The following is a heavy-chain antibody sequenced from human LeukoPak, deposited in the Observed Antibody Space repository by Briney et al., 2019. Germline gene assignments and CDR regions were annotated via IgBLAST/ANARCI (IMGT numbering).Heavy chain of an antibody. CDR1: GGSISSGGYS. V-gene: IGHV4-30-4*07. CDR3: AREVAVAGHFDY. Sequence: PSETLSLTCAVSGGSISSGGYSWSWIRQPPGKGLEWIGYIYYSGSTYYNPSLKSRVTISVDTSKNQFSLKLSSVTAADTAVYYCAREVAVAGHFDYWGQGTLVTVSS. CDR2: IYYSGST. D-gene: IGHD6-19*01. J-gene: IGHJ4*02.